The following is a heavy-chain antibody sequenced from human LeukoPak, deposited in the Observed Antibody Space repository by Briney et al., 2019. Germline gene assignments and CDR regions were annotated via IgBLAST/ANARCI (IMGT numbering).Heavy chain of an antibody. CDR3: ARDNWGSSYSFDY. V-gene: IGHV4-34*01. J-gene: IGHJ4*02. D-gene: IGHD7-27*01. CDR1: GGSISSYY. CDR2: INHSGST. Sequence: SETLSLTCTVSGGSISSYYWSWIRQPPGKGLEWIGEINHSGSTNYNPSLKSRVTISVDTSKNQFSLKVSSLTAADTAVYYCARDNWGSSYSFDYWGQGTLVTVSS.